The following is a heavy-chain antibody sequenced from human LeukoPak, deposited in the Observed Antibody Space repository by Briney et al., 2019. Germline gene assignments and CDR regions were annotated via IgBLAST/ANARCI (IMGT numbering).Heavy chain of an antibody. V-gene: IGHV3-7*01. CDR2: IKKTGSET. CDR3: AREDGYCSGGNCYSYFDS. J-gene: IGHJ4*02. CDR1: GFTFSHFW. D-gene: IGHD2-15*01. Sequence: GGSLRLSCAASGFTFSHFWMSWVRQAPGKGLEWVAYIKKTGSETYYVDSVKGRFTITRDDTRNSLFLQMYSLRAEDTAVYFCAREDGYCSGGNCYSYFDSWGQGTLVTVSS.